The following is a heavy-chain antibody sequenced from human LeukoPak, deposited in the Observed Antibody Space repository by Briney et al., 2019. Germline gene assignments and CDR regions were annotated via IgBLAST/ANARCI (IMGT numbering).Heavy chain of an antibody. CDR2: ISSSTTYI. V-gene: IGHV3-21*01. CDR1: GFTFSSYS. CDR3: ARDKIVGATALDY. J-gene: IGHJ4*02. D-gene: IGHD1-26*01. Sequence: GGSLRLSCAASGFTFSSYSMHWVRQAPGKGLGWVSSISSSTTYIYYADSVKGRFTISRDNAENSLYLEMNSLRAEDAGVYYCARDKIVGATALDYWGQGTLVTVSS.